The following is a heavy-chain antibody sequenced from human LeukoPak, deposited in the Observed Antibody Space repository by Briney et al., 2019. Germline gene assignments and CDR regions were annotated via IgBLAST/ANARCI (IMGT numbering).Heavy chain of an antibody. V-gene: IGHV3-64*01. CDR1: GFTFSSYA. Sequence: GGSLRLSCAASGFTFSSYAMHWVRQAPGKGLEYVSAISSNGGSTYYANSVKGRFTISRDNSKNTLYLQMGSLRAEVMAVYYCARSLTYYYDSSGYYHNFDYWGQGTLVTVSS. J-gene: IGHJ4*02. CDR2: ISSNGGST. CDR3: ARSLTYYYDSSGYYHNFDY. D-gene: IGHD3-22*01.